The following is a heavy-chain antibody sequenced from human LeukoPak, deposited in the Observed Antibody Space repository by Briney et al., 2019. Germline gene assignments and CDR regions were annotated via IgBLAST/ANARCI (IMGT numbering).Heavy chain of an antibody. CDR3: VISTIRKGFDP. Sequence: TSETLSLTCTVSGGSISSGSYYWTWIRQPAGKGLEWIGRISSSGISKLNPSLKSRVAISIDASKNQFSVGLSSVTAADTAVYYCVISTIRKGFDPWGQGTLVTVSS. J-gene: IGHJ5*02. D-gene: IGHD3-9*01. CDR1: GGSISSGSYY. V-gene: IGHV4-61*02. CDR2: ISSSGIS.